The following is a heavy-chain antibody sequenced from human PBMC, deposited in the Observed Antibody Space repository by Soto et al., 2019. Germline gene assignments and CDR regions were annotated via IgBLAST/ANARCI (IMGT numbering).Heavy chain of an antibody. V-gene: IGHV3-21*01. Sequence: LRLSCAASGFTFSSYSMNWVRQAPGKGLEWVSSISSSSSYIYYADSVKGRFTISRDNAKNSLYLQMNSLRAEDTAVYYCARDNVLYYYDSSGFDYYGMDVWGQGTTVTVSS. D-gene: IGHD3-22*01. CDR3: ARDNVLYYYDSSGFDYYGMDV. CDR2: ISSSSSYI. J-gene: IGHJ6*02. CDR1: GFTFSSYS.